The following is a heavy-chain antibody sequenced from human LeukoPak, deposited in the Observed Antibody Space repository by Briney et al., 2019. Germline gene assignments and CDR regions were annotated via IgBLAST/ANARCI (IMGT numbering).Heavy chain of an antibody. CDR3: ARAGYDYVWGSYRYASYYFDY. V-gene: IGHV4-34*01. CDR2: INHSGST. CDR1: GGSFSGYY. D-gene: IGHD3-16*02. J-gene: IGHJ4*02. Sequence: PSKTLSLTCAVYGGSFSGYYWSWIRQPPGKGLEWIGEINHSGSTNYNPSLKSRVTISVDTSKNRFSLKLSSVTAADTAVYYCARAGYDYVWGSYRYASYYFDYWGQGTLVTVSS.